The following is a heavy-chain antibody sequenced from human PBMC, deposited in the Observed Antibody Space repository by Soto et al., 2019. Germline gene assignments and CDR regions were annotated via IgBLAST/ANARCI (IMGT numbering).Heavy chain of an antibody. V-gene: IGHV1-18*01. CDR2: ISAYNGNK. D-gene: IGHD1-20*01. CDR1: GYTFTSYG. CDR3: ARDAAIGMNDY. J-gene: IGHJ4*02. Sequence: QVQLVQSGAEVKKPGASVKVSCKASGYTFTSYGISWVRQAPGQGLEWMGWISAYNGNKKYAQKVQGRVTMTTDTSTTTAYMEVRSLRSGDTAGYYCARDAAIGMNDYWGQGTLVTVSS.